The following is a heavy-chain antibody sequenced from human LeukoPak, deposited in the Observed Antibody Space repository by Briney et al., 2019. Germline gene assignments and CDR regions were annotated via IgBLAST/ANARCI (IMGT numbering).Heavy chain of an antibody. J-gene: IGHJ3*02. CDR2: INPNSGGT. CDR1: GYTFTGYY. V-gene: IGHV1-2*02. D-gene: IGHD3-10*01. Sequence: ASVKVSCKASGYTFTGYYIHWVRQAPGQGLEWMGWINPNSGGTNYAQKFQGRVTMTRDTSITTAYMELSRLTSDDTAVYYCAKNIWFGESSDAFDIRGQGTMVTVSS. CDR3: AKNIWFGESSDAFDI.